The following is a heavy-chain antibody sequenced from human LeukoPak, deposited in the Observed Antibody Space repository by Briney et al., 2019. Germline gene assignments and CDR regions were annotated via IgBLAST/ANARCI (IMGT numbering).Heavy chain of an antibody. CDR3: ATYPGIAAAGDY. Sequence: GRSLRLSCAASGFTFSSYGMHWVRQAPGKGLEWVAVIWYDGSNKYYADSVKGRFTISRDNSKNTLYLQMNSLRAEDTAVYYCATYPGIAAAGDYWGQGTLVTVSS. D-gene: IGHD6-13*01. CDR2: IWYDGSNK. J-gene: IGHJ4*02. V-gene: IGHV3-33*08. CDR1: GFTFSSYG.